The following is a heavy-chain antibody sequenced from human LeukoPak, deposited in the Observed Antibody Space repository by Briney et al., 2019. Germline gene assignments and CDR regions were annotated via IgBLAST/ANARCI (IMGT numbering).Heavy chain of an antibody. V-gene: IGHV1-8*03. Sequence: ASVKVSCKASGYTFTGYYMHWVRQAPGQGLEWMGWMNPNSGNTGYAQKFRGRVTITRNTSISTAYMELSSLRSEDTAVYYCASTPPHFWSGYYYYWGQGTLVTVSS. D-gene: IGHD3-3*02. CDR1: GYTFTGYY. CDR2: MNPNSGNT. CDR3: ASTPPHFWSGYYYY. J-gene: IGHJ4*02.